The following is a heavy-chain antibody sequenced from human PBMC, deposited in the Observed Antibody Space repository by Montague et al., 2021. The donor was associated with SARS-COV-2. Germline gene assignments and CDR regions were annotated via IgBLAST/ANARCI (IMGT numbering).Heavy chain of an antibody. V-gene: IGHV4-39*07. D-gene: IGHD3-10*01. CDR2: IYYSGST. CDR3: ARDLRRGFDP. CDR1: GGSISSSSYY. J-gene: IGHJ5*02. Sequence: SETLSLTCTVSGGSISSSSYYWGWIRQPPGKGLEWIGSIYYSGSTYYNPSLKSRVTISVDTSKNQFSLKLSSVTAADTAVYYCARDLRRGFDPWGQGTRVTVSP.